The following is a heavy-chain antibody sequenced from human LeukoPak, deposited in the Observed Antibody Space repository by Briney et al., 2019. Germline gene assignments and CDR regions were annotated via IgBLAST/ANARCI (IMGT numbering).Heavy chain of an antibody. V-gene: IGHV3-53*01. J-gene: IGHJ4*02. CDR3: AGAIRVVIPKTYFDY. Sequence: GGSLRLSCAASGFTVSSNYMSWVRQAPGKGLEWVSVIYSGGSTYYADSVKGRFTISRDNSKNTLYLQMNSLGAEDTAVYYCAGAIRVVIPKTYFDYWGQGTLVTVSS. D-gene: IGHD3-22*01. CDR1: GFTVSSNY. CDR2: IYSGGST.